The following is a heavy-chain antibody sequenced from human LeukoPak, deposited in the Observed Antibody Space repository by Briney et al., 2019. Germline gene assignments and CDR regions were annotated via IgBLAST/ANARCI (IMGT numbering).Heavy chain of an antibody. Sequence: SETLSLTXAVYGGSFRGYYRSWIRQPPGKGLEWIGEINHSGSTNYNPSLKSRVTISVDTSKNQFSLKLSSVTAADTAVYYCARGRGSSWYGYYFDYWGQGTLVTVSS. CDR1: GGSFRGYY. D-gene: IGHD6-13*01. V-gene: IGHV4-34*01. J-gene: IGHJ4*02. CDR3: ARGRGSSWYGYYFDY. CDR2: INHSGST.